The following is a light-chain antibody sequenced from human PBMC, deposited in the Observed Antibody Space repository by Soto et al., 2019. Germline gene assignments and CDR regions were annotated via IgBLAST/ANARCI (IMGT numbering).Light chain of an antibody. CDR3: FSYTSSTAYV. J-gene: IGLJ1*01. Sequence: QSALTQPASVSGSPGQSITISCTGTSSDIGGYKYVSWYQLHPGKAPKLMIYEVSNRPSGISDRFSDSKSGNTASLTISGLQADDEADYYCFSYTSSTAYVFGTGTKVTV. CDR2: EVS. V-gene: IGLV2-14*01. CDR1: SSDIGGYKY.